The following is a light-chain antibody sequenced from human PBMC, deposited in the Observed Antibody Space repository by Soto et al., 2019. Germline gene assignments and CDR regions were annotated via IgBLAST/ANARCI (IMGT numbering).Light chain of an antibody. J-gene: IGKJ1*01. CDR2: GAS. Sequence: EIVLTQSPGTLSLSPGERATLSCRASQSVTSNYLAWYQHKPGQAPRVLIYGASSRATGIPDRFSDSGSGTDFTLTISRLEPEDFAVYYCQQYGGSPWAFGQGTKVEIK. CDR1: QSVTSNY. CDR3: QQYGGSPWA. V-gene: IGKV3-20*01.